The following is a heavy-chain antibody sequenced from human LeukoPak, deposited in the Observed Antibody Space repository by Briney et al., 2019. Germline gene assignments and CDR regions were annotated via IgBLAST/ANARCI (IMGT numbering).Heavy chain of an antibody. D-gene: IGHD1-14*01. J-gene: IGHJ3*02. V-gene: IGHV3-7*01. CDR3: ARGPGDFDASDI. Sequence: QAGGSLRLSCTSSGFTFSSYWMSWVRQAPGKGPEWVAHIKENGNEQYYADSVKGRFTISRDNAKKSLCLQMNSLRAEDTALYYCARGPGDFDASDIWGQGTRVTVSS. CDR2: IKENGNEQ. CDR1: GFTFSSYW.